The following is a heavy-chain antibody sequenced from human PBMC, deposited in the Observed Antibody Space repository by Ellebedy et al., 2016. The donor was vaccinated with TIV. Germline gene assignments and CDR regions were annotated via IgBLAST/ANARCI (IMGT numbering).Heavy chain of an antibody. Sequence: MPSETLSLTCTVSGASVSTTSYYWVWFRQPPGKGLEWIGSFSYIGTTYYNPSLKSRVTISVDTSKNQFSLRLSSVTAADTAVYYCARDRGENTVKYFDYWGQGALVTVSS. V-gene: IGHV4-39*07. CDR2: FSYIGTT. CDR3: ARDRGENTVKYFDY. J-gene: IGHJ4*02. D-gene: IGHD4-17*01. CDR1: GASVSTTSYY.